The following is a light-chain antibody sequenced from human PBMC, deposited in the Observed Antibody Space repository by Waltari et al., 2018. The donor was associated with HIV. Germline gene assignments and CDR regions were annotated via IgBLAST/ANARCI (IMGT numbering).Light chain of an antibody. J-gene: IGLJ2*01. CDR1: SSDVGGYNY. Sequence: QSALTQPASVSGSPGQSITISCTGTSSDVGGYNYVSWYQQHPDKAPKLLIYEVSSRPSGISRRFSGCKSANTASLTISGLQADDEADYYCSSYTSSSTLVFGGGTKLTV. CDR3: SSYTSSSTLV. V-gene: IGLV2-14*01. CDR2: EVS.